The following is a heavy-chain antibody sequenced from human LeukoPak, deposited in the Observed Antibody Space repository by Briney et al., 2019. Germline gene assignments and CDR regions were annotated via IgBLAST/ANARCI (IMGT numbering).Heavy chain of an antibody. CDR2: INPNSGGT. CDR3: ARVYGSGFNWFDP. J-gene: IGHJ5*02. V-gene: IGHV1-2*02. CDR1: GYTFTGYY. D-gene: IGHD3-10*01. Sequence: ASVKVSCKASGYTFTGYYMHWVRQAPGQGLEWMGWINPNSGGTNYAQKFQGRVTMTRDTSISPAYMELSRLRSDDTAVYYCARVYGSGFNWFDPWGQGTLVTVSS.